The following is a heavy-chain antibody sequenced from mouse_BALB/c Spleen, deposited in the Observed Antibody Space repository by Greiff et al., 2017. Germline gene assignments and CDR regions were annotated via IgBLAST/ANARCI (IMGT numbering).Heavy chain of an antibody. J-gene: IGHJ1*01. CDR1: GYTFTSYT. Sequence: VKLMESAAELARPGASVKMSCKASGYTFTSYTMHWVKQRPGQGLEWIGYINPSSGYTEYNQKFKDKTTLTADKSSSTAYMQLSSLTSEDSAVYYCARKKYGNYVYFDVWGAGTTVTVSS. D-gene: IGHD2-10*02. CDR3: ARKKYGNYVYFDV. CDR2: INPSSGYT. V-gene: IGHV1-4*02.